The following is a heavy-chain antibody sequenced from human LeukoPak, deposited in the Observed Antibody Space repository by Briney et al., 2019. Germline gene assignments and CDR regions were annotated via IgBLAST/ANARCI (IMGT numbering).Heavy chain of an antibody. J-gene: IGHJ4*02. CDR2: SGSGGTI. Sequence: GGSLRLSCAASGFTFSSYAMSWVRHAPGKGLEWVSGSGSGGTIYYAGSVKGRFTISRDNSKNTLYLQMNSLRAEDTAVYYCAKDFWSGYYPNYWGQGTLVTVSS. V-gene: IGHV3-23*01. CDR1: GFTFSSYA. D-gene: IGHD3-3*01. CDR3: AKDFWSGYYPNY.